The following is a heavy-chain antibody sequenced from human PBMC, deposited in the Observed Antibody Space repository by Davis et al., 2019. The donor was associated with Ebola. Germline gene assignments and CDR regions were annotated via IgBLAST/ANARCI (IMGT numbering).Heavy chain of an antibody. J-gene: IGHJ6*04. CDR2: IGSGSTPI. CDR1: GFTFSTYT. D-gene: IGHD5-18*01. Sequence: PGGSLRLSCAASGFTFSTYTMDWVRQAPGKGLEWVSSIGSGSTPIHYADSVKGRFTIPRDNARNTLYLQMNSLRAEDTAVYYCSREVRGGFSPMDLWGTGTTVTVSS. CDR3: SREVRGGFSPMDL. V-gene: IGHV3-21*01.